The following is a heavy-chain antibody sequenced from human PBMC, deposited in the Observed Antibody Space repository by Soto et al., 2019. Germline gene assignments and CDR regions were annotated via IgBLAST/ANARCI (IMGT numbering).Heavy chain of an antibody. CDR3: TRSLGRHPSETPRGHSFGAGSLYPFDH. CDR2: RIQMFEIA. CDR1: GGTFTYYT. V-gene: IGHV1-69*01. Sequence: SVPVSCKGTGGTFTYYTVYWVRQPPGQELEWVGGRIQMFEIANYAGRFRGRVMITEDEATNTASIELRSLTSADTAVYFCTRSLGRHPSETPRGHSFGAGSLYPFDHWGQGTLVTVSS. D-gene: IGHD2-15*01. J-gene: IGHJ4*02.